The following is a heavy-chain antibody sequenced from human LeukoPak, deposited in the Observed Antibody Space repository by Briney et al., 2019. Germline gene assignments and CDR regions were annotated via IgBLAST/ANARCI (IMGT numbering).Heavy chain of an antibody. J-gene: IGHJ4*02. CDR2: INSDGSNT. CDR3: ARDLELVYYDSSGYDY. Sequence: GGSLRLSCAASGFTFSSYWMHWVRQVPGKGLVWVSRINSDGSNTRYADPVKGRFTISRDNAKNTLYLQMNSLRAEDTAVYYSARDLELVYYDSSGYDYWGQGTLVTVSS. D-gene: IGHD3-22*01. V-gene: IGHV3-74*01. CDR1: GFTFSSYW.